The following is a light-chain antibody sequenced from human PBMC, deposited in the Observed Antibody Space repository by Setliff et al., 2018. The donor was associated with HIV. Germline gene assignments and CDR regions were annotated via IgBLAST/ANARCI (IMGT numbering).Light chain of an antibody. CDR3: NSKTGTITYV. CDR1: SSDVGGYDY. CDR2: EVS. Sequence: QSALTQPASVSGSPGQSITISCTGTSSDVGGYDYVSWYQQHPDKAPKLMIYEVSNRPSGVSHRFSGSKSGSTASLTISGLQAEDEADYYCNSKTGTITYVFGTGTKVTVL. J-gene: IGLJ1*01. V-gene: IGLV2-14*01.